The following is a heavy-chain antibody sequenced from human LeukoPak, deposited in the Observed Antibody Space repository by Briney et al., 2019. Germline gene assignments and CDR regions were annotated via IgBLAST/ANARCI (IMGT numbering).Heavy chain of an antibody. Sequence: GGSLRLSCAASGFTFSSYAMSLVRQAPGKGLEWVSAISGSGGSTYYADSVKGRFTISRDNSKNTLYLQMNSLRAEDTAVYYCAKALEEYDILTGPFNWGQGTLVTVSS. V-gene: IGHV3-23*01. CDR3: AKALEEYDILTGPFN. D-gene: IGHD3-9*01. CDR2: ISGSGGST. CDR1: GFTFSSYA. J-gene: IGHJ4*02.